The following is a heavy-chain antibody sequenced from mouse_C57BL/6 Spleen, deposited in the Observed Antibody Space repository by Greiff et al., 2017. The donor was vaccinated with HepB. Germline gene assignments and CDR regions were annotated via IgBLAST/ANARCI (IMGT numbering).Heavy chain of an antibody. CDR1: GYTFTDYY. V-gene: IGHV1-76*01. D-gene: IGHD1-1*01. Sequence: VQLQQSGAELVRPGASVKLSCKASGYTFTDYYINWVKQRPGQGLEWIARIYPGSGNTYYNEKFKGKATLTAEKSSSTAYMQLSSLTSEDSAVYFCARGFGTVVAREGLNYWGQGTSVTVSS. CDR3: ARGFGTVVAREGLNY. J-gene: IGHJ4*01. CDR2: IYPGSGNT.